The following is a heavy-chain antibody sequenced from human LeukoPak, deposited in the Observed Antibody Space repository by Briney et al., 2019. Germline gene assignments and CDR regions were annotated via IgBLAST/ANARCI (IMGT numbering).Heavy chain of an antibody. D-gene: IGHD6-13*01. CDR3: ARAGPSSSWHQFDY. CDR2: ISYDGNDK. J-gene: IGHJ4*02. CDR1: GFTFSSYG. Sequence: PGGSLRLSCAASGFTFSSYGMHWVRQAPGKRLEWVAVISYDGNDKFYRDSVKGRFTISRDNSKNTLYLQMNRLRAEDTAVYYCARAGPSSSWHQFDYWGQGTLVTVSS. V-gene: IGHV3-33*05.